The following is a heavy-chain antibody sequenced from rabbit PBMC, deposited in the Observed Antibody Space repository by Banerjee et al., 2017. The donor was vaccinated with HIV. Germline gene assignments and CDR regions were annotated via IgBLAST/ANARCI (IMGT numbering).Heavy chain of an antibody. J-gene: IGHJ6*01. CDR2: IYAGNNGRT. V-gene: IGHV1S40*01. CDR1: GFSFSSSYY. Sequence: QSLEESGGDLVKPGASLTLTCTASGFSFSSSYYMCWVRQAPGKGPEWIACIYAGNNGRTYYASWAKGRFTISKTSSTTVILQMTSLTAADTATYFCARVAYDGYGCDLWGQGTLVTVS. CDR3: ARVAYDGYGCDL. D-gene: IGHD6-1*01.